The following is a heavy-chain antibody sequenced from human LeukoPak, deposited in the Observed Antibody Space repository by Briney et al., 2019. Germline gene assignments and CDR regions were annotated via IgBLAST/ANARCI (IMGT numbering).Heavy chain of an antibody. CDR2: IYYSGST. CDR3: ARVTGGYSYGPNWFDP. D-gene: IGHD5-18*01. CDR1: GGSISSYY. V-gene: IGHV4-59*01. J-gene: IGHJ5*02. Sequence: PSETLSLTCTVSGGSISSYYWSWIRQPPGKGLEWIRYIYYSGSTNYNPSLKSRVTISVDTSKNQFSLKLSSVTAADTAVYYCARVTGGYSYGPNWFDPWGQGTLVTVSS.